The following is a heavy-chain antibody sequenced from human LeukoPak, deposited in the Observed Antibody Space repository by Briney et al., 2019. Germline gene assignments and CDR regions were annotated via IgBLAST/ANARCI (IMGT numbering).Heavy chain of an antibody. CDR2: INHSGST. Sequence: SETLSLTCAGYGGSFSGYYWSWIRQPPGKGLEWIGEINHSGSTNYNPSLKSRVTISVDTSKNQFSLKLSSVTAADTAVYYCATRNSGSYSIWGQATMVTVSS. D-gene: IGHD1-26*01. V-gene: IGHV4-34*01. CDR1: GGSFSGYY. J-gene: IGHJ3*02. CDR3: ATRNSGSYSI.